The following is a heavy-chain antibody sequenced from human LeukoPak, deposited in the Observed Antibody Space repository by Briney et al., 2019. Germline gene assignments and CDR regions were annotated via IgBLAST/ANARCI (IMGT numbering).Heavy chain of an antibody. D-gene: IGHD6-25*01. Sequence: GGSLRLSCAASGFTFSSYAMSWVRQAPGKGLEWVSAISGSGGSTYYADSVKGRFTISRDNSKNTMYLQMTSLRAEDTAVYYCAKDRLAAATRGASWGQGTLVTVSS. V-gene: IGHV3-23*01. CDR2: ISGSGGST. CDR3: AKDRLAAATRGAS. CDR1: GFTFSSYA. J-gene: IGHJ5*02.